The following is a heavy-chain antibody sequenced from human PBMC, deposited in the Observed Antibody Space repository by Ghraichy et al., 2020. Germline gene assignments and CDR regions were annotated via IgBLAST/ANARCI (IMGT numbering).Heavy chain of an antibody. CDR1: GFSVSGSA. V-gene: IGHV3-73*01. D-gene: IGHD3-3*01. CDR3: TRHLNDFWSGDFDY. Sequence: GGSLRLSCAASGFSVSGSAMHWVRQASGKGLEWVGRIRSKANAYATAYAASVIGRFTISRDDSKNTAYLQMTSLKIEDTAVYYCTRHLNDFWSGDFDYWGQGTLVTVSS. J-gene: IGHJ4*02. CDR2: IRSKANAYAT.